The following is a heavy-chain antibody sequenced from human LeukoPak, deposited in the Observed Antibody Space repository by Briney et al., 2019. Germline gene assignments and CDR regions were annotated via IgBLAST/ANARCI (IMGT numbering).Heavy chain of an antibody. Sequence: PGGSLRLSCAASGFTVSSNYMSWVRQAPGKGLEWVSVIYSGRSTYYADYVKGRFTISRDNSKNTLYLQMNSLRAEDTAVYYCARGQWLVGGYYFDYWGQGTLVTVSS. J-gene: IGHJ4*02. D-gene: IGHD6-19*01. V-gene: IGHV3-53*01. CDR2: IYSGRST. CDR1: GFTVSSNY. CDR3: ARGQWLVGGYYFDY.